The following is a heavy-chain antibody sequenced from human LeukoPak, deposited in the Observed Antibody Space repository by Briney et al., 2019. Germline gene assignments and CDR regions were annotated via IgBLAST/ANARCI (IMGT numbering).Heavy chain of an antibody. CDR1: GVTFNSYE. Sequence: GGSLRLSCAASGVTFNSYEMNWVRQAPGKGLGWVSYMSSSGSTIYYADSVRGRFTISRDNAKNSLYLQMNSLSAEDTAVYYCARGSSGWSYYYYFYMDVWGRGTTVTVSS. CDR2: MSSSGSTI. V-gene: IGHV3-48*03. CDR3: ARGSSGWSYYYYFYMDV. J-gene: IGHJ6*03. D-gene: IGHD6-19*01.